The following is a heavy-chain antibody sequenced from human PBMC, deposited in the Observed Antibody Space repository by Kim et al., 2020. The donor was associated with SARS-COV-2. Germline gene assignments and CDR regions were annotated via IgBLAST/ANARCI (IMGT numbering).Heavy chain of an antibody. V-gene: IGHV3-30*04. J-gene: IGHJ6*02. CDR1: GFTFSSFA. CDR3: ARGRAYGMDV. Sequence: GGSLRLSCAASGFTFSSFAMHWVRQVPGKGLEWVAVISYDGSNKYYADSVKGRFTISRDNSKNTLYLQMNSLRAEDTAVYYCARGRAYGMDVWGQGTTVTVSS. CDR2: ISYDGSNK.